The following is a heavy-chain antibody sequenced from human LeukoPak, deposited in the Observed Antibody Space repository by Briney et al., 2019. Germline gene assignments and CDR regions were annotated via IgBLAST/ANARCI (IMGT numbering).Heavy chain of an antibody. CDR2: IYWDDVK. CDR1: GFSLSTNEVG. J-gene: IGHJ4*02. V-gene: IGHV2-5*02. CDR3: AHAYTPSGTWGYFDY. Sequence: SGPTLVEPTQTLTLTCSFSGFSLSTNEVGVGWIRQPPGKALEWLAVIYWDDVKRDRPSLRSRLTVTEDTSKNQVVLTMTNVDPVDTATYYCAHAYTPSGTWGYFDYWGQATLATVSS. D-gene: IGHD1-1*01.